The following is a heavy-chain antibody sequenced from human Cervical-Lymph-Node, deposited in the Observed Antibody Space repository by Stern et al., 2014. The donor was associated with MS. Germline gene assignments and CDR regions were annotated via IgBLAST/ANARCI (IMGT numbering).Heavy chain of an antibody. Sequence: VQLVQSGAEVKKPGASVKVSCKASGYTFTNYALHLVRQAPGQRPEWMGWIHPGNGDAKYSQNFQDRVTITRDTSANTVYMELRSLRVEDTAMYYCARGYSTTYLDYWGQGTLVTVSS. D-gene: IGHD6-13*01. V-gene: IGHV1-3*01. CDR1: GYTFTNYA. J-gene: IGHJ4*02. CDR2: IHPGNGDA. CDR3: ARGYSTTYLDY.